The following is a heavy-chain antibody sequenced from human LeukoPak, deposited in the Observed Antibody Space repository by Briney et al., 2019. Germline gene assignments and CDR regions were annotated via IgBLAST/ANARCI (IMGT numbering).Heavy chain of an antibody. D-gene: IGHD3-9*01. CDR1: GGSISSYY. J-gene: IGHJ4*02. CDR3: ARGGTRFHILASD. V-gene: IGHV4-34*01. CDR2: INHSGST. Sequence: PSETLSLTCTVSGGSISSYYWSWIRQPPGKGLERIGEINHSGSTNYNPSLKSRVTISVDTSKNQFSLKLSSVTAADTAVYYCARGGTRFHILASDWGQGILVSVSS.